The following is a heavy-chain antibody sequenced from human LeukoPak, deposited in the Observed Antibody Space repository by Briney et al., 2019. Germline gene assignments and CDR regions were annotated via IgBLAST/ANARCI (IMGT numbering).Heavy chain of an antibody. V-gene: IGHV3-30*02. CDR1: GFTFRNYD. CDR2: IRFDGSNT. CDR3: SKVGGIVLAVSYYMDV. Sequence: GGSLRLSCEASGFTFRNYDMYWVRQAPGKGLEWVGFIRFDGSNTHYGDSVKGRFTISRDNSKNTLYLQMNSLRVEDSALYYCSKVGGIVLAVSYYMDVWGKGTTVTVS. J-gene: IGHJ6*03. D-gene: IGHD6-19*01.